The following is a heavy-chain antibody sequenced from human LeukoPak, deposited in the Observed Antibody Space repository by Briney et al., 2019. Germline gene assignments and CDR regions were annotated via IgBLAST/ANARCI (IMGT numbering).Heavy chain of an antibody. CDR2: IHNDGSNK. J-gene: IGHJ4*02. D-gene: IGHD6-19*01. Sequence: GGSLRLSCAASGFTFSTYHMHWVRHAPGKGLEWVAFIHNDGSNKYYTDSVRGRFTISRDNSKNTLFLQMNSLRTEDTAVYYCATLAVVATWGQGTLVTVSS. CDR1: GFTFSTYH. V-gene: IGHV3-30*02. CDR3: ATLAVVAT.